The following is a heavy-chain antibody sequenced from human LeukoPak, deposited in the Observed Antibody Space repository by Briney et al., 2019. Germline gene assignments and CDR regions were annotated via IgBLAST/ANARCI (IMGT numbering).Heavy chain of an antibody. Sequence: ASVKVSCKASGYTLTGYYMHWVRQAPGQGLEWMGWINPNSGGTNYAQKFQGRVTMTRDTSISTAYMELSRLRSDDTAVYYCARDFLYCSSTSCLRGYSYGYCFDYWGQGTLVTVSS. CDR1: GYTLTGYY. V-gene: IGHV1-2*02. CDR2: INPNSGGT. D-gene: IGHD2-2*01. CDR3: ARDFLYCSSTSCLRGYSYGYCFDY. J-gene: IGHJ4*02.